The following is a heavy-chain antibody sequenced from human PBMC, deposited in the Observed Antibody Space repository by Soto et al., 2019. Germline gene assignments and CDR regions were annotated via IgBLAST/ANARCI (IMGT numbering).Heavy chain of an antibody. CDR1: GGSISSYY. Sequence: QVQLQESGPGLVKPSETLSLSCTVSGGSISSYYWSWIRQPPGKGMEWIGYVHHSWGSTYNPSLQSGVSXSPDTSKSQFSLKLTSVTATDTAVYYCARQGFGALQGLVDVWGQGTTVTVSS. J-gene: IGHJ6*02. V-gene: IGHV4-59*08. CDR2: VHHSWGS. D-gene: IGHD3-10*01. CDR3: ARQGFGALQGLVDV.